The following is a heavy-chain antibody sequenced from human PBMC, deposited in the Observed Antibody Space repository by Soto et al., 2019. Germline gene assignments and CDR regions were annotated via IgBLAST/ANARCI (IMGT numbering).Heavy chain of an antibody. CDR2: IDPSDSYT. CDR1: GYTFTSYW. Sequence: EVQLVQSGAEVKKPGESLTISCKGSGYTFTSYWISWVRQMPGKGLEWMGRIDPSDSYTVYSPSFQGHVTISADKSTTTAYLQWSSLKASDTAMYYCARLPRSYYGPANYWGQGTLVTVSS. CDR3: ARLPRSYYGPANY. V-gene: IGHV5-10-1*01. J-gene: IGHJ4*02. D-gene: IGHD3-10*01.